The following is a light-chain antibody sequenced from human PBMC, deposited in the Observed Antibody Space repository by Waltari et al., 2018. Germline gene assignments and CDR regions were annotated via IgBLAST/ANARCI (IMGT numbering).Light chain of an antibody. V-gene: IGKV3-11*01. CDR2: DAS. CDR1: QSVSSY. J-gene: IGKJ5*01. Sequence: EIVLTHSPVTLSLSLGERATRSCRASQSVSSYLAWYQQKPGQAPRLLIYDASNRATGIPARFSGSVSGTDFTLTISSLEPEDFAVYYCQQRSNWPKTFGQGTRLEIK. CDR3: QQRSNWPKT.